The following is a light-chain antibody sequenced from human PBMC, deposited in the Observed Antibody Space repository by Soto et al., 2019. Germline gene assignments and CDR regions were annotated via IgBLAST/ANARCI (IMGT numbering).Light chain of an antibody. CDR3: QVWDSTSDDRWV. J-gene: IGLJ3*02. V-gene: IGLV3-21*02. CDR2: DDN. CDR1: NIGSKS. Sequence: SYVLTQPPSVSVAPGQTARITCGGNNIGSKSVHWYQLKPGQAPVLVVHDDNGRPSGIPDRFSGSNSGNTATLAISRVEAGDEADYYCQVWDSTSDDRWVFGGGTKLTVL.